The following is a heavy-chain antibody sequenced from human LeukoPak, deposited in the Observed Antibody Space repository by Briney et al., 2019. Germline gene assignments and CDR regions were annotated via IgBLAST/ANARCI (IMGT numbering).Heavy chain of an antibody. CDR2: IIPIFGTP. Sequence: SVNVSCKASGGSFSSYAITWVRQAPGQGLEWMGRIIPIFGTPTYAQKFQGRVTITADMGSNTAYLEPTSLTSEDTALYFCAKQGAVRQDYYMDVWGNGTTVTVSS. D-gene: IGHD3-16*01. V-gene: IGHV1-69*06. CDR3: AKQGAVRQDYYMDV. J-gene: IGHJ6*03. CDR1: GGSFSSYA.